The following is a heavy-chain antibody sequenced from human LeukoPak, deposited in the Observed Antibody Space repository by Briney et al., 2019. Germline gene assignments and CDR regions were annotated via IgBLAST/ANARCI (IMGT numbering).Heavy chain of an antibody. CDR1: GFTFSSYV. CDR2: IGGSGGST. Sequence: PGGSLRLSCVASGFTFSSYVMSWVRQAPGKGLEWVSGIGGSGGSTYYADSVKGRFTISRDNSKNTLYVQMNSLRAEDTAVYYCASGYWGQGTLVTVSS. CDR3: ASGY. V-gene: IGHV3-23*01. J-gene: IGHJ4*02.